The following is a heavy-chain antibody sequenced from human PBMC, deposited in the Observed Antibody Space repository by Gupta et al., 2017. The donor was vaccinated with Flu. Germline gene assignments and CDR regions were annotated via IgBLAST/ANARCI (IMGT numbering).Heavy chain of an antibody. CDR3: AKVLKQTWSYTFDY. CDR1: GFSFSNYG. CDR2: VSYDGNVN. V-gene: IGHV3-30*18. Sequence: QVQLVESGGGVVQPGRSLRPSCAASGFSFSNYGMHWVRQAPGKGVEWVAVVSYDGNVNYYAESVKGRCTIARDNSKNTLYLQMNSLRAEDTAVDYCAKVLKQTWSYTFDYWGQGTRVTVSS. J-gene: IGHJ4*02. D-gene: IGHD1-26*01.